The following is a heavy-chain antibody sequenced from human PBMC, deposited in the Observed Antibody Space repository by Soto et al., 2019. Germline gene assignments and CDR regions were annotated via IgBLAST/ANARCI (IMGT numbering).Heavy chain of an antibody. CDR2: TYYSGNT. J-gene: IGHJ5*02. V-gene: IGHV4-59*01. Sequence: PSETLSLTCTVSGGSISNFYWNWIRQTPGKGLEWIGYTYYSGNTNYNPSLKSRVTISVDTSKSQFSLQLSSVTAAGTAVYYCARGLGYCSTTNCYPWFDPWGQGTLVTVSS. CDR1: GGSISNFY. D-gene: IGHD2-2*01. CDR3: ARGLGYCSTTNCYPWFDP.